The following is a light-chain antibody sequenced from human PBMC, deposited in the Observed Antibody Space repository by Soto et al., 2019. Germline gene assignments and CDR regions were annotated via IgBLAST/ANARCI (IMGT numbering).Light chain of an antibody. V-gene: IGKV3-15*01. J-gene: IGKJ2*01. CDR2: SAS. CDR1: QSVSRY. Sequence: EIMMTQSPATLSVSPGERATLSCRASQSVSRYLAWYQQKPGQAPRPLIYSASTRATGIPARFSGSGSGTEFTLTISSLQSEDFTVYYCQQYSNWPPFTFGQGTKLEIK. CDR3: QQYSNWPPFT.